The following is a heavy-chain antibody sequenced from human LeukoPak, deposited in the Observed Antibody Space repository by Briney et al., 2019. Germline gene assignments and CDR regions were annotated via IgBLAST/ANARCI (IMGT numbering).Heavy chain of an antibody. CDR1: GYTFTGYY. Sequence: GASVKVSCKASGYTFTGYYMHWVRQAPGQGLEWMGIINPSGGSTSYAQKFQGRVTMTRDMSTSTVYMELSSLRSEDTAVYYCARIRDGYNDAYDIWGQGTVVTVPS. J-gene: IGHJ3*02. V-gene: IGHV1-46*01. CDR3: ARIRDGYNDAYDI. CDR2: INPSGGST. D-gene: IGHD5-24*01.